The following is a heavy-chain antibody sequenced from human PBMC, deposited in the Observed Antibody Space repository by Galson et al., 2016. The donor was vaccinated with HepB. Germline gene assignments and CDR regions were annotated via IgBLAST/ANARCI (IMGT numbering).Heavy chain of an antibody. CDR3: ARDRSNYDFWSGYMPDYYFDY. Sequence: SLRLSCAASGFTFSDFSMNWVRQAPGKGLEWVSSISSGSRDIYYADSVKGRFTISSDNAKNSLYLQMNSLRAEDTAVYYCARDRSNYDFWSGYMPDYYFDYWGQGTLVTVSS. J-gene: IGHJ4*02. CDR1: GFTFSDFS. D-gene: IGHD3-3*01. CDR2: ISSGSRDI. V-gene: IGHV3-21*01.